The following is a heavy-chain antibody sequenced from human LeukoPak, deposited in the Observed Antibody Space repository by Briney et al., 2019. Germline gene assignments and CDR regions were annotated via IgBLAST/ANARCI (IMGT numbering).Heavy chain of an antibody. Sequence: SETLSLTCIVSGGSVSGYYWSWIRQPPEQGLEWIGYIHYTGSTKYNPSLESRVTISVDTSKNQFSLNLNSVTATDTAVYYCARLNLRYFESSDFPYWYFTLWGRGTLVTVSS. D-gene: IGHD3-22*01. J-gene: IGHJ2*01. CDR3: ARLNLRYFESSDFPYWYFTL. V-gene: IGHV4-59*08. CDR2: IHYTGST. CDR1: GGSVSGYY.